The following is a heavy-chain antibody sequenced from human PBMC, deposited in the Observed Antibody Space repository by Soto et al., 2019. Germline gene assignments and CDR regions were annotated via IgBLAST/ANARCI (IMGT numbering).Heavy chain of an antibody. D-gene: IGHD3-3*01. Sequence: PSETLSLTCAVSGGSTSSSNWWSWVRQPPGKGLEWIGEIYHSGSTNYNPSLKSRVTISVDKSKNQFSLKLSSVTAADTAVYYCAREGTRITIFGVVINYGMDVWGQGTTVTVSS. CDR3: AREGTRITIFGVVINYGMDV. V-gene: IGHV4-4*02. J-gene: IGHJ6*02. CDR2: IYHSGST. CDR1: GGSTSSSNW.